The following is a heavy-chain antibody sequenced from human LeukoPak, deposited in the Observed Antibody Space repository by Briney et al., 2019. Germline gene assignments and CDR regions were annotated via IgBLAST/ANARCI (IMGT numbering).Heavy chain of an antibody. V-gene: IGHV4-39*07. CDR1: GDSITSDTYY. J-gene: IGHJ2*01. D-gene: IGHD3-22*01. CDR3: ARGLREGYSVYWYFDL. CDR2: IYYSGST. Sequence: PSETLSLTCTVSGDSITSDTYYWGWIRQPPGKELEWIGTIYYSGSTYYNPSLKSRVPISVDTSKNQFSLKLSSVTAADTAVYYRARGLREGYSVYWYFDLWGRGTLVTVSS.